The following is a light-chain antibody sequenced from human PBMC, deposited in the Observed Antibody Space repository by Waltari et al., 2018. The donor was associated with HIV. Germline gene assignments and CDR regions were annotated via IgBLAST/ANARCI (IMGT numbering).Light chain of an antibody. J-gene: IGLJ3*02. CDR1: DDDVGNEG. CDR3: SAWDGRLSAWV. Sequence: QAGLTQPPAVSQALGQTATLSCTGGDDDVGNEGAAWLQQYQGLPPKLLSYRNNKRASGISHKFSAARAGNTVFLTIAGLQAEDEADYYCSAWDGRLSAWVFGGGTKLTVL. CDR2: RNN. V-gene: IGLV10-54*04.